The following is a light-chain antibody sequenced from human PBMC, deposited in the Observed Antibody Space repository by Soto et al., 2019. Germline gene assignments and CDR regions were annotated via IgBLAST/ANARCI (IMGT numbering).Light chain of an antibody. CDR3: SSYAGRTLYV. CDR2: EVS. V-gene: IGLV2-14*01. J-gene: IGLJ1*01. CDR1: NSDIGRYNY. Sequence: QSVLTQPASVSGSPGQSITISCAGTNSDIGRYNYVSWYQQHPGEAPKLLIYEVSNRPSGISHRFSGSKSGNTASLTISGLQAEDEGDYYCSSYAGRTLYVFGTGTKLTVL.